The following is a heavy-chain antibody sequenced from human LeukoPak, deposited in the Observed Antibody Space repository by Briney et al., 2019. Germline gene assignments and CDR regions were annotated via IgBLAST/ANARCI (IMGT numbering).Heavy chain of an antibody. CDR2: ISGSGGST. J-gene: IGHJ6*02. D-gene: IGHD3-3*01. Sequence: GGSLRLSCAASGFTFSSYAMSWVRQAPGKGLEWVSAISGSGGSTYYADSVKGRFTISRDNSKNTLYLQMNSLRAEDTAVYYCAKDRLILEWLRPVYGMDVWGQGTTVTVSS. V-gene: IGHV3-23*01. CDR3: AKDRLILEWLRPVYGMDV. CDR1: GFTFSSYA.